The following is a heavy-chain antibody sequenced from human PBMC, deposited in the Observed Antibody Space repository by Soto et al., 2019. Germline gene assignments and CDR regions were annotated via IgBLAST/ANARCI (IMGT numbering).Heavy chain of an antibody. V-gene: IGHV3-66*01. Sequence: GGSLRLSCVASGFTADDYALHWVRQAPGKGLEWVSVIYSGGSTYYADSVKGRFTISRDNSKNTLYLQMNSLRAEDTAVYYCAIDVRGYSGYEKSYCGQGTLVPVSS. CDR3: AIDVRGYSGYEKSY. J-gene: IGHJ1*01. CDR1: GFTADDYA. CDR2: IYSGGST. D-gene: IGHD5-12*01.